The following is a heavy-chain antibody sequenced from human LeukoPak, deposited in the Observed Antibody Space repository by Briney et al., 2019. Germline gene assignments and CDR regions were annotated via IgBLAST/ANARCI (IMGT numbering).Heavy chain of an antibody. CDR1: GGSFSGYY. CDR3: ARYNYDKFLDY. D-gene: IGHD3-22*01. J-gene: IGHJ4*02. Sequence: SETLSLTCAVYGGSFSGYYWSWIRQPPGKGLEWIGEINHSGSTNYNPSLKSRVTISVDTSKNQFSLKLSSVTAADTAVYYCARYNYDKFLDYWGQGTLVTVSS. CDR2: INHSGST. V-gene: IGHV4-34*01.